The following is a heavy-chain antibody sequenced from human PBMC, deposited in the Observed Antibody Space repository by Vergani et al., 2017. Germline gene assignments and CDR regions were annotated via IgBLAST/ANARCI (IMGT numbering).Heavy chain of an antibody. V-gene: IGHV3-30*02. D-gene: IGHD3-16*01. Sequence: QVQLVESGGGVVQRGGSLRLSCATSGFTLSNYDMQWIRQGPGKGLEFVAFIQFDGSNQYYADSVKGRFTLSRDFSKNTLYLQMNSLRTDDTATYYCAKHLRGGGIDYWGQGTQVIVSS. CDR2: IQFDGSNQ. CDR1: GFTLSNYD. CDR3: AKHLRGGGIDY. J-gene: IGHJ4*02.